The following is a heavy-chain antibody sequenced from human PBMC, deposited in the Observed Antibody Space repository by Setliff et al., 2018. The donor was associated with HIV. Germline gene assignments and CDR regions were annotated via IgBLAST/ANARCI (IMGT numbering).Heavy chain of an antibody. D-gene: IGHD3-10*01. CDR2: IKSKTDGGTA. J-gene: IGHJ3*02. V-gene: IGHV3-15*01. CDR1: GFTFSSYA. Sequence: KPGGSLRLSCAASGFTFSSYAMSWVRQAPGKGLEWVGRIKSKTDGGTADYAAPVKGRFTISRDDSENTLYLQMNSLKTEDTAEYYCASDRVDGSENYYNAFDIWGQGTMVTVSS. CDR3: ASDRVDGSENYYNAFDI.